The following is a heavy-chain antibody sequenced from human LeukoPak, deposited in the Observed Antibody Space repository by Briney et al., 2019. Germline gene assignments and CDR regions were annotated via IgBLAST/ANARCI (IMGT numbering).Heavy chain of an antibody. D-gene: IGHD3-9*01. J-gene: IGHJ4*02. CDR2: INSDGSST. V-gene: IGHV3-74*01. CDR3: VRVAWNYDLLNGYPDY. Sequence: PGGSLRLSCAASGFTFNSYWVHWVRQAPGKGLSWVSLINSDGSSTSYADSVKGRFIISRDNAKNTVYLEMNSLRVEDTAVYYCVRVAWNYDLLNGYPDYWGQGTLVTVSS. CDR1: GFTFNSYW.